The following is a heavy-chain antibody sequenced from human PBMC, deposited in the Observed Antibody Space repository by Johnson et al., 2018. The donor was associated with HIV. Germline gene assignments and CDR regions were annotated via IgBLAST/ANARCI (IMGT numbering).Heavy chain of an antibody. J-gene: IGHJ3*02. V-gene: IGHV3-15*01. D-gene: IGHD6-19*01. Sequence: VQLVESGGGLVKPGGSLRLSCAASGFTFSNAWMSWVRQAPGKGLEWVGRIKSKTDGGTTDYAAPVKGRFTISRDDSKNTLYLQMNSLRAEDTAVYYCARDSLIAVAGFGAFDIWGKGTMVTVSS. CDR3: ARDSLIAVAGFGAFDI. CDR2: IKSKTDGGTT. CDR1: GFTFSNAW.